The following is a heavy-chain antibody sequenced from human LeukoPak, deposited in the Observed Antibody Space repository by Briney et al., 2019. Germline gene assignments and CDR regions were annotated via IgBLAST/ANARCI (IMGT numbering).Heavy chain of an antibody. D-gene: IGHD3-9*01. Sequence: GGSLRLSCAASGFTFSSYGMHWVRQAPGKGLEWVAVISYDGSNKYYADSVKGRFTISRDNSKNTLYLQMNSLRAEDTAVYYCAKPRGIFYDILTPPDYWGQGTLVTVSS. CDR3: AKPRGIFYDILTPPDY. CDR2: ISYDGSNK. CDR1: GFTFSSYG. J-gene: IGHJ4*02. V-gene: IGHV3-30*18.